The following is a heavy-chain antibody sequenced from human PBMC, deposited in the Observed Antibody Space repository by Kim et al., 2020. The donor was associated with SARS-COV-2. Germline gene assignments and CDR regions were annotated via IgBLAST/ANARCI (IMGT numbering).Heavy chain of an antibody. J-gene: IGHJ6*02. CDR1: GFTFSSYW. CDR3: ARDLWTTGSFSGWYVLPGYYYYYGMDV. D-gene: IGHD6-19*01. Sequence: GGSLRLSCAASGFTFSSYWMHWVRQAPGKGLVWVSRINSDGSSTSYADSVKGRFTISRDNAKNTLYLQMNSLRAEDTAVYYCARDLWTTGSFSGWYVLPGYYYYYGMDVWGQGTTVTVSS. V-gene: IGHV3-74*01. CDR2: INSDGSST.